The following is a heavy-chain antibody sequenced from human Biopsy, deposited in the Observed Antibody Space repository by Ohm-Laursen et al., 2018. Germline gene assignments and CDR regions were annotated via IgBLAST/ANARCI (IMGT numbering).Heavy chain of an antibody. CDR2: ILPPFRTT. V-gene: IGHV1-69*13. D-gene: IGHD3-3*01. J-gene: IGHJ6*02. Sequence: GASVKVSCKASGGTFNNYPLSWVRKAPGQGLEWMGGILPPFRTTHYAQKFQGRVSITADDSISTAYMELSSLRSEDTAVYYCTSLWGRESGYYYSDMDVWGQGTTVTVSS. CDR3: TSLWGRESGYYYSDMDV. CDR1: GGTFNNYP.